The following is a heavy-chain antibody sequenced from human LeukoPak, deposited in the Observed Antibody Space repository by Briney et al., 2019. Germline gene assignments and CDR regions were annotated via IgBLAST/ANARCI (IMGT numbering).Heavy chain of an antibody. V-gene: IGHV1-2*02. CDR1: GHTFTGYY. CDR2: INPNSGGT. CDR3: AQSGGWDYLKF. J-gene: IGHJ1*01. Sequence: ASVKVSCKASGHTFTGYYMHWVRQAPGQGLEWMGWINPNSGGTNHAQKFQGRVSMTRDKSISTAYMELSRLRSDDTAVYYCAQSGGWDYLKFWGQGTLVSVSS. D-gene: IGHD6-19*01.